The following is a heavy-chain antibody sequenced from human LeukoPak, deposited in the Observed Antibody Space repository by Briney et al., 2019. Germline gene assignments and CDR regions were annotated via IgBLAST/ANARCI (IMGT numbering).Heavy chain of an antibody. CDR3: AMTLSAPLVITGEYDY. CDR2: ISSNGYYV. Sequence: GGSLRLSCAPSGFTFSRYTMNWVRQAPGKGLEWVSSISSNGYYVYQADSVKGRFTISRDNAKTSLYLQMNSLRAEDTAVYYCAMTLSAPLVITGEYDYWGQGTLVTVSS. V-gene: IGHV3-21*01. CDR1: GFTFSRYT. D-gene: IGHD3-22*01. J-gene: IGHJ4*02.